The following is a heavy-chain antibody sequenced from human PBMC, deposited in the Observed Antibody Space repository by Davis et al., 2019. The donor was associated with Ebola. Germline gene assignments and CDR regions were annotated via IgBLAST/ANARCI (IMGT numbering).Heavy chain of an antibody. CDR2: ISSSSSTI. D-gene: IGHD3-3*01. CDR1: GFTFSSYS. Sequence: GESLKISCAASGFTFSSYSMNWLRQAPRKLLEWVSYISSSSSTIYYVDSVMRRFTISRGNAKNSLYLQMNSLGDEDTAVYYCARWSILGQWGQGTLVTVSS. CDR3: ARWSILGQ. V-gene: IGHV3-48*02. J-gene: IGHJ4*02.